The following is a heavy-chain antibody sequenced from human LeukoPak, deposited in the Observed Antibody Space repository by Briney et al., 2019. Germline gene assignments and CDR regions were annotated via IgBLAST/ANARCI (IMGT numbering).Heavy chain of an antibody. J-gene: IGHJ6*02. Sequence: GWALRLSCAASGFTFLSYAMSWVRQAPGKGLEWVSAISGSGCSTYYAGSVNGRFTISRQNPKNTLYLQMNSLRAEHTAVYYCAKYDTMIVVAPMGMDVWGQGTTVTVSS. D-gene: IGHD3-22*01. CDR2: ISGSGCST. V-gene: IGHV3-23*01. CDR3: AKYDTMIVVAPMGMDV. CDR1: GFTFLSYA.